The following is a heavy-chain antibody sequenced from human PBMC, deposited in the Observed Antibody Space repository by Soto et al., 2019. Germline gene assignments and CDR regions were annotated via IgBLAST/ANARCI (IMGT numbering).Heavy chain of an antibody. CDR2: IAGSGHDK. CDR3: AKDRYSSTWYFDY. Sequence: GGSLRLSCAASGFTFSNYAMTWVRQAPGEGLEWVSSIAGSGHDKYYADSVKGRFTISRDNTRTTLYLQMNTLRAEDTAVYYCAKDRYSSTWYFDYWGQGTLVTVSS. J-gene: IGHJ4*02. V-gene: IGHV3-23*01. CDR1: GFTFSNYA. D-gene: IGHD6-13*01.